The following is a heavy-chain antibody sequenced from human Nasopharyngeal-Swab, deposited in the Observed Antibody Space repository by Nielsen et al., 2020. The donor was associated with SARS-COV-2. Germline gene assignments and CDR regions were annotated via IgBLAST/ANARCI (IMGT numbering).Heavy chain of an antibody. CDR3: ARSKTYSSSWDDY. D-gene: IGHD6-6*01. Sequence: VRQMPGKGLEWMGRVDPSDSYTNYSPSSQGHVTISADKSISTAYLQWSSLKASDTAMYYCARSKTYSSSWDDYWGQGTLVTVSS. V-gene: IGHV5-10-1*01. CDR2: VDPSDSYT. J-gene: IGHJ4*02.